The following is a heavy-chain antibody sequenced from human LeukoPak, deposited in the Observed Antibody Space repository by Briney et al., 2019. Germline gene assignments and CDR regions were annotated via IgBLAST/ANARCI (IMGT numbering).Heavy chain of an antibody. CDR2: ISYDGSNK. CDR3: AKDNFDY. Sequence: GRSLRLSCAASGFTFSIYGMHWVRQAPGKGLEWVAVISYDGSNKYYADSVKGRFTISRDNSKNTLYLQMNSLRAEDTAVYYCAKDNFDYWGQGTLVTVSS. CDR1: GFTFSIYG. V-gene: IGHV3-30*18. J-gene: IGHJ4*02.